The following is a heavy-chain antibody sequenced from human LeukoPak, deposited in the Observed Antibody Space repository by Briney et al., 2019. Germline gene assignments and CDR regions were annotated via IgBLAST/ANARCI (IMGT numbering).Heavy chain of an antibody. V-gene: IGHV1-24*01. D-gene: IGHD3-22*01. J-gene: IGHJ4*02. CDR3: ATFPPPNYYDSSGYSAYYFDY. CDR1: GYTLTELS. CDR2: FDPEDGET. Sequence: ASVKVSCKVSGYTLTELSMHWVRQAPGKGPEWMGGFDPEDGETIYAQKFQGRVTMTEDTSTDTAYMELSSLRSEDTAVYYCATFPPPNYYDSSGYSAYYFDYWGQGTLVTVSS.